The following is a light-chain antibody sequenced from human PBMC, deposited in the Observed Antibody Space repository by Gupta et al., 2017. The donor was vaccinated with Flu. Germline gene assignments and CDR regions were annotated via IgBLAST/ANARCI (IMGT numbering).Light chain of an antibody. J-gene: IGLJ3*02. Sequence: QSALTQPASVSGSPGQSIIISCTGTSSDVGTYNVVSWYQQHPGKAPKLVIYEDNKRPSGVSNRFSGSKSGNTASLTISGLQAEDEANYYCCSSARSNSLVFGGGTKLTVL. V-gene: IGLV2-23*01. CDR3: CSSARSNSLV. CDR2: EDN. CDR1: SSDVGTYNV.